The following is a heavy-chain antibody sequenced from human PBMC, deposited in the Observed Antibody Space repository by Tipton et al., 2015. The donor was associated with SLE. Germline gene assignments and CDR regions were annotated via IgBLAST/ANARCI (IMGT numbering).Heavy chain of an antibody. V-gene: IGHV4-61*02. CDR3: ARQDYYYGMDV. J-gene: IGHJ6*02. Sequence: TLSLTCTVSGGSISSGSYYWSWIRQPAGKGLEWIGRIYTSGSTNYNPSLKSRVTISVDTSKNQFSLKLRSVTAADTAVYYCARQDYYYGMDVWGQGTTVTVSS. CDR2: IYTSGST. CDR1: GGSISSGSYY.